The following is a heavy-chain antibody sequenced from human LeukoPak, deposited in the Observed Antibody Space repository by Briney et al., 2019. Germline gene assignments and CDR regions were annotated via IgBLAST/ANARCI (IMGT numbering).Heavy chain of an antibody. D-gene: IGHD3-3*01. CDR3: ASSVEGYYYYYMDV. V-gene: IGHV4-59*01. CDR2: IYYSGNT. Sequence: SETLSLTCTVSGGSISSYYWSWIRQPPGKGLEWIGYIYYSGNTNYNPSLKSRVTISVDTSKNQFSLKLSSVTAADTAVYYCASSVEGYYYYYMDVWGRGATVTISS. J-gene: IGHJ6*03. CDR1: GGSISSYY.